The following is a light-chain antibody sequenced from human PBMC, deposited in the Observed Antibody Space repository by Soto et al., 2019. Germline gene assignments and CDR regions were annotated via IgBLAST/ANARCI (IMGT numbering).Light chain of an antibody. J-gene: IGKJ3*01. CDR1: QGISNY. CDR3: QNYNWPPFT. V-gene: IGKV1-27*01. Sequence: DIQMTQSPSSLSASVGDRVTISCRASQGISNYLAWYQQKPGKAPRLLIYAASSLQSGVSFRFTGSGFGTDFALTISSLQPEDVATYYCQNYNWPPFTFGPGTKVDIK. CDR2: AAS.